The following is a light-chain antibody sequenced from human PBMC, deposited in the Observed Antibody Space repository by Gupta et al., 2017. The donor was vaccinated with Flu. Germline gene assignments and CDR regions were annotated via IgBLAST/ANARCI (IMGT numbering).Light chain of an antibody. J-gene: IGKJ1*01. Sequence: GDKVTITCRASQTIGNYLHWYQQKPGKAPQLLIYGASTLQRGVPSRFSGSGYGTDFTLILNSLQPEDVATYYCQQTYSTPRTFGQGTKLEIK. V-gene: IGKV1-39*01. CDR2: GAS. CDR1: QTIGNY. CDR3: QQTYSTPRT.